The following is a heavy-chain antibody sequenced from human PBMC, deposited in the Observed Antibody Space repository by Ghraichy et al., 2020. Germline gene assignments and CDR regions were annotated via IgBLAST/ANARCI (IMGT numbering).Heavy chain of an antibody. J-gene: IGHJ4*02. Sequence: GGSLRLSCAASGFIFNSYSMNWVRQAPGKGLEWVASISSNGDKIYYGDSVGGRFTISRDNAKNSLYLQMSSLRAEDTATYYCAREYSSYSIYYFDNWGQGTLAAVSS. CDR1: GFIFNSYS. D-gene: IGHD6-19*01. CDR3: AREYSSYSIYYFDN. V-gene: IGHV3-21*01. CDR2: ISSNGDKI.